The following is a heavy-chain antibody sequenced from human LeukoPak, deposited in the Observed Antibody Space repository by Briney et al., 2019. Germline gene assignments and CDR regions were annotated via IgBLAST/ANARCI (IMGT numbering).Heavy chain of an antibody. CDR2: TYYRSKWYN. V-gene: IGHV6-1*01. CDR1: GDSVSSNSAA. D-gene: IGHD2-8*01. Sequence: SQTLSLTCAISGDSVSSNSAAWNWIRPSPSRGLEWLARTYYRSKWYNDYAVSVKSRININADTSKNQFSLQLKSVTPEDTAVYYCVRDRGANGWLDYWGQGTLVTVSS. CDR3: VRDRGANGWLDY. J-gene: IGHJ4*02.